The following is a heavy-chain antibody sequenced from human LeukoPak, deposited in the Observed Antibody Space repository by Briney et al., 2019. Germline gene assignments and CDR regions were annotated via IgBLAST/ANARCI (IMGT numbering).Heavy chain of an antibody. V-gene: IGHV3-23*01. CDR3: AKGGSDIVLMVYAP. CDR2: ISGSGGST. CDR1: GFTFSSYA. Sequence: PGGSLRLSCVASGFTFSSYAMSWVRQAPGKGLEWVSAISGSGGSTYYADSVKGRFTISRDNSKNTLYLQMNSLRAEDTAVYYCAKGGSDIVLMVYAPWGQGTLVTVSS. D-gene: IGHD2-8*01. J-gene: IGHJ4*02.